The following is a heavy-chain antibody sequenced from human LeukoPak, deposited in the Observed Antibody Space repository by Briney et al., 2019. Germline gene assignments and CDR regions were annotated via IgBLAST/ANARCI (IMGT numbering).Heavy chain of an antibody. D-gene: IGHD3-22*01. V-gene: IGHV1-69*13. CDR2: IIPIFGTA. CDR3: ARARYYYDSSGYYYGIDY. CDR1: GGAFSSYA. J-gene: IGHJ4*02. Sequence: SVKLSCKASGGAFSSYATSWVRQTPGQGLEWMGGIIPIFGTANYAQKFQGRVTITADESTSTAYMELSSLRSEDTAVYYCARARYYYDSSGYYYGIDYWGQGTLVTVSS.